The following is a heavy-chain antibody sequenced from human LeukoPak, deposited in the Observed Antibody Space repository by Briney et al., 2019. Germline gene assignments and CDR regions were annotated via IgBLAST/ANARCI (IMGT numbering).Heavy chain of an antibody. J-gene: IGHJ3*02. D-gene: IGHD3-10*01. CDR2: LSGSGGST. Sequence: PWGSLRLSCAASGFTFSSYAMSWVRQAPGKGLEWVSGLSGSGGSTDYADSVKGRFTISRDNSKNTLYMQMNSLRAEDTAVYYCAKAYYGSGTPRRAFDIWGQGTMVTVSS. V-gene: IGHV3-23*01. CDR1: GFTFSSYA. CDR3: AKAYYGSGTPRRAFDI.